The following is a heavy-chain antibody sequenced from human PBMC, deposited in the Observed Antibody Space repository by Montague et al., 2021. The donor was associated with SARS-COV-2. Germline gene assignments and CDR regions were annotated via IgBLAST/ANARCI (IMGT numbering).Heavy chain of an antibody. Sequence: SETLSLTCTVSGGSVSSGSYFWNWIRQPPGKGLEWIGYKYYSGSTNYXPSLKSRVTITVDKSKNQSSLKLTSVTAADTAVYYCARRSFESRGYYIPPFDYWGQGILVTVSS. CDR1: GGSVSSGSYF. D-gene: IGHD3-22*01. J-gene: IGHJ4*02. CDR2: KYYSGST. V-gene: IGHV4-61*01. CDR3: ARRSFESRGYYIPPFDY.